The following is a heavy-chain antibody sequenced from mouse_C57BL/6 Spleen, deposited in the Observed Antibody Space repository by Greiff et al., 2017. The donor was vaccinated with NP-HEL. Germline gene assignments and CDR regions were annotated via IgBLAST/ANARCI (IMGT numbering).Heavy chain of an antibody. J-gene: IGHJ1*03. CDR1: GYTFTDYY. CDR3: ARDGGNTGYFDV. CDR2: IYPGSGNT. D-gene: IGHD2-1*01. Sequence: LQESGAELVRPGASVKLSCKASGYTFTDYYINWVKQRPGQGLEWIARIYPGSGNTYYNEKFKGKATLTAEKSSSTAYMQLSSLTSEDSAVYFCARDGGNTGYFDVWGTGTTVTVSS. V-gene: IGHV1-76*01.